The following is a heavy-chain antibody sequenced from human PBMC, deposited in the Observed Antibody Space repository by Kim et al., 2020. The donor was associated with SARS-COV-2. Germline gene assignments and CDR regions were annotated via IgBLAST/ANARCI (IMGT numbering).Heavy chain of an antibody. V-gene: IGHV4-39*01. D-gene: IGHD2-21*02. CDR3: VRDGGYFLVDC. Sequence: TYYNPTLRSRLTISADKSKNQFSLKLSSVTAADTAVYYCVRDGGYFLVDCWGQGSLVTVSS. CDR2: T. J-gene: IGHJ4*02.